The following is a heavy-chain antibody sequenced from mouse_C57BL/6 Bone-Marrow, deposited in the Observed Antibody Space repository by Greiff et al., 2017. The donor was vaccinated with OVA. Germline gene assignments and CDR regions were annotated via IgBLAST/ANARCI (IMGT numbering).Heavy chain of an antibody. D-gene: IGHD2-2*01. CDR3: ARDFSYDGLIIYYGYDGAY. J-gene: IGHJ3*01. CDR1: GFTFSDFY. Sequence: EVKVVESGGGLVQSGRSLRLSCATSGFTFSDFYMEWVRQAPGKGLEWIAASRNKANDYTTEYSASVKGRFIVSRDTSQSILYLQMNALRAEDTAMYYCARDFSYDGLIIYYGYDGAYWGQGTLVTVSA. V-gene: IGHV7-1*01. CDR2: SRNKANDYTT.